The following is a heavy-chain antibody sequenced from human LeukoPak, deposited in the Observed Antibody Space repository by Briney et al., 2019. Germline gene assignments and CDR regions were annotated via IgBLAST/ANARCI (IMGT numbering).Heavy chain of an antibody. CDR2: IWYDGSNK. J-gene: IGHJ4*02. CDR3: AKDRGYDFWSGYLDY. D-gene: IGHD3-3*01. Sequence: GGSLRLSCAASGFTFSSYGMHWVRQAPGKGLEWVAVIWYDGSNKYYADSVKGRFTISRDNSKNTLYLLMNSLRAEDTAVYYCAKDRGYDFWSGYLDYWGQGTLVTVSS. CDR1: GFTFSSYG. V-gene: IGHV3-33*06.